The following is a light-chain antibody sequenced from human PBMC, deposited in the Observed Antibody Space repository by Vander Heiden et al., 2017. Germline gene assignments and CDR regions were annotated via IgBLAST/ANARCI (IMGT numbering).Light chain of an antibody. J-gene: IGLJ3*02. Sequence: QSALTQPRSVAGSPGQSVTISCTGTSSDVGGYNYVSWYQQHPGKAPKLMIFDVSKRPSGVPDRFSGSKAGNTASLTISGLQTDDEAYYYCCSYAGSYTWVFGGGTKLTVL. V-gene: IGLV2-11*01. CDR3: CSYAGSYTWV. CDR1: SSDVGGYNY. CDR2: DVS.